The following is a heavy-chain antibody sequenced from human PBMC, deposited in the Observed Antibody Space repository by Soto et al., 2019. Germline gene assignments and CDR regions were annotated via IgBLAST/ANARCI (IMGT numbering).Heavy chain of an antibody. CDR1: GYTFTSYG. CDR3: ARDKNWVVVVVAATLGWFEP. CDR2: ISAYNGKT. J-gene: IGHJ5*02. D-gene: IGHD2-15*01. Sequence: ASVKISCKASGYTFTSYGISWVRQAPGQGLEWMGWISAYNGKTNYAQKLQGRVTMTTETSTSTAYMELRSLRSDDTAVYYCARDKNWVVVVVAATLGWFEPWGKGTLVTVS. V-gene: IGHV1-18*01.